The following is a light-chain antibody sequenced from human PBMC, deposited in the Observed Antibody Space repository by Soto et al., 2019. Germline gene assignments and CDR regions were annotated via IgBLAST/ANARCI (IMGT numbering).Light chain of an antibody. CDR2: GAS. CDR3: QQYGRSPLT. CDR1: QSFSGSY. V-gene: IGKV3-20*01. J-gene: IGKJ3*01. Sequence: EIVLTQSPGTLSLSPGERATLSCRASQSFSGSYLAWYQQIAGQAPRLLIYGASSRATGIPDRFSGSGSGTDFTLTISRLEPEDFAVYYCQQYGRSPLTFGPGTKVDI.